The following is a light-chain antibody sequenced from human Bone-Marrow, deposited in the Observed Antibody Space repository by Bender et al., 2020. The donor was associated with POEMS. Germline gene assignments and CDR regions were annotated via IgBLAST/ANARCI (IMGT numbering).Light chain of an antibody. CDR3: QAWDRNLAV. V-gene: IGLV3-1*01. CDR1: DLGFKY. CDR2: QDT. J-gene: IGLJ7*01. Sequence: SYDLTQPPSVSVSPGQTASITCSGDDLGFKYVSWYQKKPGQSPVLVMYQDTKRPSGVPERFAGSNSGNTATLTISGTQAMDEADYYCQAWDRNLAVFGGGTQLTVL.